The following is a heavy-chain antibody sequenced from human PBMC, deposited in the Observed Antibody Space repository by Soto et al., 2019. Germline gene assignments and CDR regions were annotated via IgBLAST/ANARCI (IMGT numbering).Heavy chain of an antibody. CDR2: FDPEDGET. Sequence: GDSLQVSCTVAGYALTELSMHWVRHAPGKGLEWMGGFDPEDGETIYAQKFQGRVTMTEDTSTDTAYMELSSLRSEDTAVYSCATFGGRYRLHVFADCGKGTPDPGSS. V-gene: IGHV1-24*01. J-gene: IGHJ4*02. D-gene: IGHD2-15*01. CDR1: GYALTELS. CDR3: ATFGGRYRLHVFAD.